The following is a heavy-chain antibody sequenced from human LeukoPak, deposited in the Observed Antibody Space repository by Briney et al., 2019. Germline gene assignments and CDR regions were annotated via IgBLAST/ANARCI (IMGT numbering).Heavy chain of an antibody. D-gene: IGHD6-19*01. V-gene: IGHV4-34*01. CDR3: ARRTWLVIRNDAFDI. CDR1: GGSFSGYY. Sequence: PSETLSLTCAVYGGSFSGYYWSWIRQPPGKGLEWIGEINHSGSTNYNPSLKSRVTISVDTSKNQFSLKLSSATAADTAVYYCARRTWLVIRNDAFDIWGQGTMVTVSS. J-gene: IGHJ3*02. CDR2: INHSGST.